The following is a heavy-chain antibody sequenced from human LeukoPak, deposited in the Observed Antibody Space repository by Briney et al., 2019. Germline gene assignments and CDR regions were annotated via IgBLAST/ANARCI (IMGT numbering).Heavy chain of an antibody. CDR1: GYTFTSYG. V-gene: IGHV1-18*01. J-gene: IGHJ4*02. CDR2: IHAYNGNT. Sequence: GASVKVSCKASGYTFTSYGISWVRQAPGQGVEWMGWIHAYNGNTNYAQKLRGRVTMTTDTSTSKAYMELRSLRSDDTAVYYCARDVGSYYDFWSGFNFGRLFDYWGQGTLVTVSS. D-gene: IGHD3-3*01. CDR3: ARDVGSYYDFWSGFNFGRLFDY.